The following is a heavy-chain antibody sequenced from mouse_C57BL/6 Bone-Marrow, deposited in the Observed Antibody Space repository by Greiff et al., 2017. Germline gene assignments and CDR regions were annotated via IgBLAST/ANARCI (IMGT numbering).Heavy chain of an antibody. D-gene: IGHD1-1*01. Sequence: QVQLQQSGAELVKPGASVKLSCMASGSTFPEYTIHWVKQRSGQGLGWIGWFYPGSGSIKYNEKFKDKATLTADKSSSTVYMERSRLTAEDSAVYFCARHPLCYGSSGAWFAYWGQGTLVTVSA. CDR3: ARHPLCYGSSGAWFAY. V-gene: IGHV1-62-2*01. J-gene: IGHJ3*01. CDR2: FYPGSGSI. CDR1: GSTFPEYT.